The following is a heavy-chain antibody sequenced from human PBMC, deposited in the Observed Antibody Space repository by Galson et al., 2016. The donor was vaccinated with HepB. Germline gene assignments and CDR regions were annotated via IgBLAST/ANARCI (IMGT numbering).Heavy chain of an antibody. CDR3: TKCRGYSSPGGVPGGPFDY. J-gene: IGHJ4*02. CDR2: ISYDGSSK. D-gene: IGHD6-13*01. Sequence: SLRLSCAASGFTLSNYVMHWVRQAPGKGLEWVAVISYDGSSKYYADSVKGRFTISRDSSKNTLFLQMNSLRPEDTAVYYCTKCRGYSSPGGVPGGPFDYWGQGALITVSS. V-gene: IGHV3-30*04. CDR1: GFTLSNYV.